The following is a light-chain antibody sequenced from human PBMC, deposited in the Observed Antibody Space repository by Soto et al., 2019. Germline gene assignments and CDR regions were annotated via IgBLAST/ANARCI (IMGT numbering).Light chain of an antibody. CDR3: QQYNSYSPA. CDR1: QSISSW. CDR2: DAS. V-gene: IGKV1-5*01. Sequence: DIHMTQSPSTLSASVGYRFTITCRASQSISSWLAWYQQEPGKAPKLLMYDASSLESGVPSRFRGSGSGTEFTLTISSLQPDDFETYYCQQYNSYSPAFGQGTKVDIK. J-gene: IGKJ1*01.